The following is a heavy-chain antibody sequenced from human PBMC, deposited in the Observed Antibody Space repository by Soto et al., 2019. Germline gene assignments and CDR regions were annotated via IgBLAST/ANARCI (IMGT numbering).Heavy chain of an antibody. V-gene: IGHV1-58*01. CDR1: GFTFSSSA. CDR2: IDVGSANT. CDR3: ARGRLVTNYYGSGSRWDRWFDP. J-gene: IGHJ5*02. D-gene: IGHD3-10*01. Sequence: GASVKVSCKTSGFTFSSSAVHWVRQARGHRLQWIGWIDVGSANTNYAQMLQERVIISRDMSTSTAYMELSSLRPEDTAVYYCARGRLVTNYYGSGSRWDRWFDPWGQGTLVTVSS.